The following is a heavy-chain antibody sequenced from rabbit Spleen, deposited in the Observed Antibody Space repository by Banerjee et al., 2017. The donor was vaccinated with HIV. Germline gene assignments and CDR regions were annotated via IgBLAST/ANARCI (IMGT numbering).Heavy chain of an antibody. CDR3: ARDGAGGSYFAW. D-gene: IGHD8-1*01. J-gene: IGHJ4*01. Sequence: QSLEESGGDLVKPGASLTLTCISSGVSFSDDSYMCWVRQAPGKGLEWIGYIDPVFGITYYANWVSGRFSISRENAQNTVFLQMTSLTAADTATYFCARDGAGGSYFAWWGQGTLVTV. CDR2: IDPVFGIT. V-gene: IGHV1S40*01. CDR1: GVSFSDDSY.